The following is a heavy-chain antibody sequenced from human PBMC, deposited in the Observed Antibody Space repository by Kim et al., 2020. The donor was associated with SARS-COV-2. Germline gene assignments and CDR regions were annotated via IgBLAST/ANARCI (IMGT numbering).Heavy chain of an antibody. CDR3: ARQKGSSNSFNS. Sequence: NSPDSVKGRFAISRDNVKSTVYLEMNSLRPEDTAVYYCARQKGSSNSFNSWGQGTLVTVSS. J-gene: IGHJ5*02. V-gene: IGHV3-74*01. D-gene: IGHD4-4*01.